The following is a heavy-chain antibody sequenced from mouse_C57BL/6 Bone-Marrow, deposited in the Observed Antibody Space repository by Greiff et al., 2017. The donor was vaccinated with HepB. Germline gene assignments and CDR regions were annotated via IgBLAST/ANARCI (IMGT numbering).Heavy chain of an antibody. CDR2: IDPANGNT. J-gene: IGHJ4*01. D-gene: IGHD2-4*01. V-gene: IGHV14-3*01. Sequence: VQLQQSVAELVRPGASVKLSCTASGFNIKNTYMPWVKQRPEQGLEWIGRIDPANGNTKYAPKFQGKATITADTSSNTAYLQLSSLTSGDTAIYYCATYYNYDLYYAMDYWGRGTAVTVSS. CDR3: ATYYNYDLYYAMDY. CDR1: GFNIKNTY.